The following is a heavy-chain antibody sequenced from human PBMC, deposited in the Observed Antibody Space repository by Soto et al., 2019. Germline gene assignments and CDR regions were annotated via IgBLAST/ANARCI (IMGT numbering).Heavy chain of an antibody. J-gene: IGHJ6*02. Sequence: VKVSCKASGGTFSSYAISWVRQAPGQGLEWMGGIIPIFGTANYAQKFQGRVTITAEESTSIPYMELSSLGSEDTAGYYCAGTILRFLEWLLSSYYGMDVWGQGPTV. CDR1: GGTFSSYA. V-gene: IGHV1-69*13. CDR2: IIPIFGTA. CDR3: AGTILRFLEWLLSSYYGMDV. D-gene: IGHD3-3*01.